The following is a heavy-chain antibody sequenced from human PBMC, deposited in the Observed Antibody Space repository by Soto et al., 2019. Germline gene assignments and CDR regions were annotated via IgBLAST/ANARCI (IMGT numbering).Heavy chain of an antibody. CDR3: ARDLGGSGILPHHVGYYYYYYGMDV. J-gene: IGHJ6*02. D-gene: IGHD3-10*01. CDR2: ISYVGSNK. CDR1: GFTFSSYA. V-gene: IGHV3-30-3*01. Sequence: QVQLVESGGGVVQPGRSLRLSCAASGFTFSSYAINWVRQAPGKGLEWVAVISYVGSNKYYAHSVKGRFTISKDNSKTTLYLQMNSVRADDTAVYYCARDLGGSGILPHHVGYYYYYYGMDVWGQGNTVTVSS.